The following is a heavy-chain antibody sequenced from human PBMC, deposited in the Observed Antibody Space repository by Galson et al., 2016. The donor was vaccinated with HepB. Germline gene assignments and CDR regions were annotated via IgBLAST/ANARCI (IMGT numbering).Heavy chain of an antibody. J-gene: IGHJ6*02. CDR2: ISFDGSKE. Sequence: SLRLSCAASGFTFRSYAMSWVRQAPGKGLEWVSFISFDGSKEDYADSVKGRFTISRDIPKNTLFLQLNSLRGEDTAVYYCAKSRIAAHYHGMDVWGQGATVTVSS. V-gene: IGHV3-30*18. D-gene: IGHD6-6*01. CDR1: GFTFRSYA. CDR3: AKSRIAAHYHGMDV.